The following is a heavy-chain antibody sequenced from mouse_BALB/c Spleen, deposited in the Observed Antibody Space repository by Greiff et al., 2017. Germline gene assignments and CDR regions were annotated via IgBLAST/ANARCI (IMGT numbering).Heavy chain of an antibody. CDR2: ISDGGSYT. D-gene: IGHD2-4*01. CDR3: ARERDYDYAWLAY. Sequence: EVQLVESGGGLVKPGGSLKLSCAASGFTFSDYYMYWVRQTPEKRLEWVATISDGGSYTYYPDSVKGRFTISRDNAKNNLYLQMSSLKSEDTAMYYCARERDYDYAWLAYWGQGTLVTVSA. J-gene: IGHJ3*01. V-gene: IGHV5-4*02. CDR1: GFTFSDYY.